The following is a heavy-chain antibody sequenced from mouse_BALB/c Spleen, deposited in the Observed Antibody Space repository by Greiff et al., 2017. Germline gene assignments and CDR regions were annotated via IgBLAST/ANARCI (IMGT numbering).Heavy chain of an antibody. CDR1: GFSLTSYG. V-gene: IGHV2-9*02. CDR2: IWAGGST. CDR3: ARGNYYDYDPFAY. D-gene: IGHD2-4*01. Sequence: VKLMESGPGLVAPSQSLSITCTVSGFSLTSYGVHWVRQPPGKGLEWLGVIWAGGSTNYNSALMSRLSISKDNSKSQVFLKMNSLQTDDTARYYCARGNYYDYDPFAYWGQGTLVTVSA. J-gene: IGHJ3*01.